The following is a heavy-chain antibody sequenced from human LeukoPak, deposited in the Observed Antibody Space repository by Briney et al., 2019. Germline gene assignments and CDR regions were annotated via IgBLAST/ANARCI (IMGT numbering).Heavy chain of an antibody. CDR2: IYSGGST. CDR1: GFTVSSNY. CDR3: ASGPPRRYYYDSSGYFDY. Sequence: GGSLRLSCAASGFTVSSNYMSWVRQAPGKGLEWVSVIYSGGSTYYADSVKGRFTISRDNSKNTLYLQMNSLRAEDTAVYYCASGPPRRYYYDSSGYFDYWGQGTLVTVSS. J-gene: IGHJ4*02. V-gene: IGHV3-53*01. D-gene: IGHD3-22*01.